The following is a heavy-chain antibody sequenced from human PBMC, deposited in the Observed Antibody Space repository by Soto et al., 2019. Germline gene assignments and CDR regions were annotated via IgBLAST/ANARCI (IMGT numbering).Heavy chain of an antibody. D-gene: IGHD7-27*01. V-gene: IGHV1-69*12. J-gene: IGHJ4*02. CDR2: ILPVFGTA. CDR3: VRENWAQLGHFDY. Sequence: QVQLVHSGAAVKKPGSSVKVSCKASGGTFSSYGISWVRQAPGQGLEWMGGILPVFGTADYAQKFQGRVTITADESTTTAYMDLSSLRSEDPAVYYSVRENWAQLGHFDYWGQGTLVTVSS. CDR1: GGTFSSYG.